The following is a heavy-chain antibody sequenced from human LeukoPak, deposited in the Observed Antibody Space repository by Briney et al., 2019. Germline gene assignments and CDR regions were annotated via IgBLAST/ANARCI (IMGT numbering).Heavy chain of an antibody. CDR2: INPNSGGT. Sequence: GASVTVSCKASGYTFTGYYMHWVRQAPGQGLEWMGWINPNSGGTNYAQKFQGRVTMTRDTSISTAYMELSRLRSDDTAVYYCASDRSRPYCSSTSCYRPATYGMDVWGQGTTVTVSS. J-gene: IGHJ6*02. CDR3: ASDRSRPYCSSTSCYRPATYGMDV. D-gene: IGHD2-2*01. CDR1: GYTFTGYY. V-gene: IGHV1-2*02.